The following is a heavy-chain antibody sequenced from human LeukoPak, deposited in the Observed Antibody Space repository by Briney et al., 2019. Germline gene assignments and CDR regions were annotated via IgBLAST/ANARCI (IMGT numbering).Heavy chain of an antibody. CDR2: IRFDGNNK. V-gene: IGHV3-30*02. J-gene: IGHJ4*02. CDR1: GSIFSSYG. D-gene: IGHD3-10*01. CDR3: ARVRGAPYYFDY. Sequence: TVGSLRLSCAASGSIFSSYGMHWVRQAPGKGLEWVAFIRFDGNNKNYADSVKGRFTISRDNSKNTLSLQMNSLRAEDTAVYYCARVRGAPYYFDYWGQGTLVTVSS.